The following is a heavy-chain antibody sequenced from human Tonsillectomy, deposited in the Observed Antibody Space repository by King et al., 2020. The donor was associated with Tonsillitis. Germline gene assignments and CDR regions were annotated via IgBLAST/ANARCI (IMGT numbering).Heavy chain of an antibody. J-gene: IGHJ4*02. CDR3: AKRQSKGYCSGGSGYSAFDY. V-gene: IGHV3-30*18. D-gene: IGHD2-15*01. CDR2: ISYDGSNK. Sequence: VQLVESGGGVVQPGRSLRLSCVASGFTFSSYGMHWVRQTPGEGLEWVAVISYDGSNKYYADSVKGRFTISRDNSKNTLYLQMNSLRAEDTAVYYCAKRQSKGYCSGGSGYSAFDYWGQGTLITVSS. CDR1: GFTFSSYG.